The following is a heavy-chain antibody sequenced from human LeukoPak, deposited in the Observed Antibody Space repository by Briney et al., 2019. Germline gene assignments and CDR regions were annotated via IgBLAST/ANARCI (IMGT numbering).Heavy chain of an antibody. CDR3: TTVLEFYGWGSYYDAP. Sequence: GGSLRLSCAASGFTFSDVWMSWVRQAPGKGLEWVGRINSKTDGGTTDYAAPVKGRFTISRDDSQNTLYLQMNSLKTEDTAVYYCTTVLEFYGWGSYYDAPWGQGTLVTVSS. CDR2: INSKTDGGTT. D-gene: IGHD3-10*01. V-gene: IGHV3-15*01. CDR1: GFTFSDVW. J-gene: IGHJ5*02.